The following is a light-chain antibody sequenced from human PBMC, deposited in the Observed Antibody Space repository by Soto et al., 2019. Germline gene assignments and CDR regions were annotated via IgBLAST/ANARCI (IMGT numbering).Light chain of an antibody. Sequence: QSVLTQSPSAAASLGASVKLTCTLSSGHSSYAIAWHQQQPEKGPRYLMKLSSDGSHSKGDGIPDRFSGFSSGAERYLPISSLQSEDEADYYCQTWDTGARVVFGGGTQVTVL. J-gene: IGLJ2*01. CDR2: LSSDGSH. CDR3: QTWDTGARVV. V-gene: IGLV4-69*01. CDR1: SGHSSYA.